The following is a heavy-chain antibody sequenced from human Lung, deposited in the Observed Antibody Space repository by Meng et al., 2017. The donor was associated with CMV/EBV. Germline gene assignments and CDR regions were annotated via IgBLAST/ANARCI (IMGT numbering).Heavy chain of an antibody. Sequence: ASVKVSXKASGYTFTGYYMHWVRQAPGQGLEWMGWINPNSGGTNYAQKFQGRVTMTRDTSISTAYMELSRLRSYDTAVYYCAGNGYCSSTSCYRYGMDVWGQGTXVTVGS. CDR2: INPNSGGT. V-gene: IGHV1-2*02. CDR3: AGNGYCSSTSCYRYGMDV. D-gene: IGHD2-2*01. J-gene: IGHJ6*01. CDR1: GYTFTGYY.